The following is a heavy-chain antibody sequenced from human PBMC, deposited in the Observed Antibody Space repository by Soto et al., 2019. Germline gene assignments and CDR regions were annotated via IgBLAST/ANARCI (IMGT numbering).Heavy chain of an antibody. D-gene: IGHD3-9*01. CDR2: IIPIFGTA. CDR1: GGTFSSYA. Sequence: SVKVSCKASGGTFSSYAISWVRQAPGQGLEWMGGIIPIFGTANYAQKFQGRVTITADESTSTAYMELSSLRSEDTAVYYCASDRSYDILTGYYVFDYWGQGTLVTVSS. J-gene: IGHJ4*02. CDR3: ASDRSYDILTGYYVFDY. V-gene: IGHV1-69*13.